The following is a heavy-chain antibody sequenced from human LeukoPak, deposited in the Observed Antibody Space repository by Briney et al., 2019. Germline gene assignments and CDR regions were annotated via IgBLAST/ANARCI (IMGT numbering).Heavy chain of an antibody. V-gene: IGHV3-74*01. D-gene: IGHD3-16*01. CDR3: ARDGGTDTNDWYFDF. J-gene: IGHJ2*01. CDR1: GFTLSNYW. Sequence: PGGPLRLSCAPSGFTLSNYWMIHWVRQVPVNGLQWVSRINNDGNLKTDGRDTWYDDSVKVRFTISTDNAKNTLYLQMNSLTAEDTAVYYSARDGGTDTNDWYFDFWGRGTQVTVSS. CDR2: INNDGNLKTDGRDT.